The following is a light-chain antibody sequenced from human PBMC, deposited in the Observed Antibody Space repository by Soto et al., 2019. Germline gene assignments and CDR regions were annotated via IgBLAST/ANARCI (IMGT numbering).Light chain of an antibody. CDR3: QSYDSSPSGYV. CDR1: SSNIGAGYD. J-gene: IGLJ1*01. Sequence: QSALTQPPSVSGAPGQRVTISCTGSSSNIGAGYDVHWYQQLPGTAPKLLIYANINRPAGVPDRFSGSKSGTSASLAITGLQAEDEADYYCQSYDSSPSGYVFGTGTKV. CDR2: ANI. V-gene: IGLV1-40*01.